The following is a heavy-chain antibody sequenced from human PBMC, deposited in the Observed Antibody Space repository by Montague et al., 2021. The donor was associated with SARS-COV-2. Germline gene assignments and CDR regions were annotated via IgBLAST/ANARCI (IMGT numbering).Heavy chain of an antibody. D-gene: IGHD4/OR15-4a*01. V-gene: IGHV4-59*01. CDR2: IYDGGAV. J-gene: IGHJ3*02. CDR3: ERDHAYGGTRGSYDI. Sequence: SETLSLTCTVSGGSITGYYWSWLWRSQGKGLEWIAYIYDGGAVNYNPYLGSRVTISTDTSKNQLSLKVNSVTAAATAVYYCERDHAYGGTRGSYDIWGQGTVVTVSS. CDR1: GGSITGYY.